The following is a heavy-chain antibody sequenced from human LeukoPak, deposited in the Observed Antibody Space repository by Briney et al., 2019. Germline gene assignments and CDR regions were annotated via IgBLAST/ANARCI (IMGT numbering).Heavy chain of an antibody. Sequence: GESLKISCKGSGYSFTSYWIGWVRQMPGKGLEWMGIIYPGDSDTRYSPSFQGQVTISADKSISTAYLQWSSLKASATAIYYCARMAGTEGGGMDVWGQGTTVTVSS. CDR2: IYPGDSDT. CDR1: GYSFTSYW. D-gene: IGHD6-19*01. CDR3: ARMAGTEGGGMDV. V-gene: IGHV5-51*01. J-gene: IGHJ6*02.